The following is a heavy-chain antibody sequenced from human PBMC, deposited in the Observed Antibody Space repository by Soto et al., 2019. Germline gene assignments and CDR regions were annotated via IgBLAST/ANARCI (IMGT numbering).Heavy chain of an antibody. V-gene: IGHV4-59*08. D-gene: IGHD6-13*01. CDR1: GGSISGHY. J-gene: IGHJ4*02. Sequence: SETLSLTCTVSGGSISGHYWSWFRQPPGKGLEWIASVYYSGSTNYNPSLKSRVTISVDTSKTQFSLKLSSVTAADTAVYYCARQSSSWYGSYFDYWGQGTLVTVSS. CDR2: VYYSGST. CDR3: ARQSSSWYGSYFDY.